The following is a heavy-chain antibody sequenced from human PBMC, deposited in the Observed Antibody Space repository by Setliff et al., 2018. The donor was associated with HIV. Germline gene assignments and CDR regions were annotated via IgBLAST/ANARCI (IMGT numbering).Heavy chain of an antibody. Sequence: ASVKVSCKASGYNFTNYDINWVRQATGQGLEWMGWMNPQSGNTGYIEKFQGRVTFIRNISISTAYMELSRLRSEDTAVYYCARVPPRLPGVLLPAYAPDFWGQGTRVTVSS. V-gene: IGHV1-8*03. CDR1: GYNFTNYD. CDR3: ARVPPRLPGVLLPAYAPDF. J-gene: IGHJ3*01. CDR2: MNPQSGNT. D-gene: IGHD2-21*01.